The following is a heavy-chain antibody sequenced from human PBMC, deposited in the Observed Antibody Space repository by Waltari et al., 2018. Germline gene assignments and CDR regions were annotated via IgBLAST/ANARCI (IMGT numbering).Heavy chain of an antibody. J-gene: IGHJ4*02. CDR3: ARERYSSSXSPLEVDY. D-gene: IGHD6-13*01. CDR1: GGTFSSYA. CDR2: LIPIFGTA. V-gene: IGHV1-69*08. Sequence: QVQLVQSGAEVKKPGSSVKVXCXASGGTFSSYAISWVRQAPGQGLEWMGRLIPIFGTANYAQKFQGRVTITAEKSTSTAYMELSSLRSEDTAVYYCARERYSSSXSPLEVDYWGQGTLVTVSX.